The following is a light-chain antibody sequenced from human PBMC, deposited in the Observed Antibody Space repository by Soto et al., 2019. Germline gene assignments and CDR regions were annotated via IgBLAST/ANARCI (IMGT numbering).Light chain of an antibody. J-gene: IGLJ3*02. CDR3: TAWDDSLNGGL. CDR1: SSNIEENS. V-gene: IGLV1-44*01. CDR2: NDY. Sequence: QSVLTQPPSASGTPGQRVAISCSGSSSNIEENSVTWYQRLPGTAPRLLIYNDYQRPSGVPDRFSGSKSGTSASLAISGLQSEDEADYFCTAWDDSLNGGLFGGGTKLTVL.